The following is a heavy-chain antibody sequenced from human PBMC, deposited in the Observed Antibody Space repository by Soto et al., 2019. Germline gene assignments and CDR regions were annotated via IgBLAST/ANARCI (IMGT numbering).Heavy chain of an antibody. V-gene: IGHV3-7*01. Sequence: GGSLRLSCAASGFTLSSYWMSWVRQAPGKGLEWVANIKPDGSEKYYVDSVKGRFIISRDNAKNSLYLQMNSLRAEDTAVYYCAGGLTSPWAANFDYWGQGTLVTVSS. J-gene: IGHJ4*02. D-gene: IGHD2-8*01. CDR1: GFTLSSYW. CDR3: AGGLTSPWAANFDY. CDR2: IKPDGSEK.